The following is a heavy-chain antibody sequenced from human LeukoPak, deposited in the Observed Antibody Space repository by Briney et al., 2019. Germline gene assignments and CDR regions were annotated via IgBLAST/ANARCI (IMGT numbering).Heavy chain of an antibody. CDR2: IGTAGDT. D-gene: IGHD6-19*01. CDR3: ARDGSSGGGYYGMDV. CDR1: GFTFSSYD. V-gene: IGHV3-13*01. J-gene: IGHJ6*02. Sequence: GGSLRLSCAASGFTFSSYDMHWVRQATGKGLEWVSAIGTAGDTYYPGSVKGRFTISRENAKNSLNLQMNSLRAGDTAVYYCARDGSSGGGYYGMDVWGQGTTVTVSS.